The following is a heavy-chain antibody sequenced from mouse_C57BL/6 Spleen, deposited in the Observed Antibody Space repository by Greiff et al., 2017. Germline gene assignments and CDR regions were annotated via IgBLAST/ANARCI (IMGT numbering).Heavy chain of an antibody. V-gene: IGHV7-3*01. CDR2: IRNKANGYTT. CDR3: ARYDYYFDY. J-gene: IGHJ2*01. Sequence: EVQLVESGGGLVQPGGSLSLSCAASGFTFTDYYMSWVRQPPGKALEWLGFIRNKANGYTTESSASVKGRFTISRDNSQSILYLQMNALRAEDSATYYCARYDYYFDYWGQGTTLTVSS. CDR1: GFTFTDYY.